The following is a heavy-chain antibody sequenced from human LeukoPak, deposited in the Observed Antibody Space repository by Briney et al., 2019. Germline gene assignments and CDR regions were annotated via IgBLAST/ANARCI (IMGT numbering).Heavy chain of an antibody. J-gene: IGHJ5*02. V-gene: IGHV4-31*03. CDR3: ARGDCSSTSCYTRVNTGFGP. Sequence: SETLSLTCTVSGGSISSGGYYWSWIRQHPGKGLEWIGYIYYSGSTYYNPSLKSRVTISVDTSKNQFSLKLSSVTAADTAVYYCARGDCSSTSCYTRVNTGFGPWGQGTLVTVSS. CDR2: IYYSGST. CDR1: GGSISSGGYY. D-gene: IGHD2-2*02.